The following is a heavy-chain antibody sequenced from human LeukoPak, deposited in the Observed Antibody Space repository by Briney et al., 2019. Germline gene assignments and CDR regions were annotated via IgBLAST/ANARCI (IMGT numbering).Heavy chain of an antibody. V-gene: IGHV4-59*11. D-gene: IGHD6-6*01. CDR2: IYYSGST. Sequence: SETLSLTCTVSGGSISSHYWSWIRQPPRKGLEWIGYIYYSGSTNYNPSLKSRVTISVDTSKNQFSLKLSSVTAADTAVYYCARDSSSFSLLDYWGQGTLVTVSS. CDR3: ARDSSSFSLLDY. CDR1: GGSISSHY. J-gene: IGHJ4*02.